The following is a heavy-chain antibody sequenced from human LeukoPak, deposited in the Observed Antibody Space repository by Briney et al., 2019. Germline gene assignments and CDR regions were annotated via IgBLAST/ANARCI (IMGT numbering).Heavy chain of an antibody. V-gene: IGHV4-59*01. CDR3: ARLPGKRDDY. Sequence: SETLSLTCTVSGGSISSYYWSWIRQPPGKGLEWIGYIYYSGSTNYNPSLKSRVTVSVDTSKNQFSLKLSSVTAADTAVYYCARLPGKRDDYWGQGTLVTVSS. J-gene: IGHJ4*02. D-gene: IGHD3-10*01. CDR1: GGSISSYY. CDR2: IYYSGST.